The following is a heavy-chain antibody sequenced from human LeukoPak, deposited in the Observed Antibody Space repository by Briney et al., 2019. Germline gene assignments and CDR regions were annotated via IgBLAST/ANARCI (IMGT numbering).Heavy chain of an antibody. CDR1: GFTFDDYA. Sequence: GGSLRLSCAASGFTFDDYAMHWVRQAPGKGLEWVSGISWNSGSIGYADSVKGRFTISRDNAKNSLYLQMNSLRAEDTALYYCAKDIGDYWGQGTLVTVSS. CDR2: ISWNSGSI. V-gene: IGHV3-9*01. CDR3: AKDIGDY. J-gene: IGHJ4*02.